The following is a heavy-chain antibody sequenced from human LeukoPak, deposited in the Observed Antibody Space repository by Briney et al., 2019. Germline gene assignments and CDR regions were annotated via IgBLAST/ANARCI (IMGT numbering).Heavy chain of an antibody. CDR2: NYPGDSDN. V-gene: IGHV5-51*01. D-gene: IGHD5-24*01. J-gene: IGHJ4*02. Sequence: GESLKISCQCFGYSFKNYWMGWVRQMPGTGLEWMGINYPGDSDNRYSPSFQGQVTISADKSISTAYLQSNSLKASDTAVYYCARLQREFYNSLGSYNLAFWGQGTLVTVSS. CDR3: ARLQREFYNSLGSYNLAF. CDR1: GYSFKNYW.